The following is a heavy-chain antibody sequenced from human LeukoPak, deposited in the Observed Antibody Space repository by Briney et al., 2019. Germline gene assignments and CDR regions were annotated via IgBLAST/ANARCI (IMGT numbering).Heavy chain of an antibody. CDR3: ARYFYDSSGSSSDAFDI. CDR1: GYTFTGYY. J-gene: IGHJ3*02. D-gene: IGHD3-22*01. V-gene: IGHV1-2*02. Sequence: ASVKVSCKTSGYTFTGYYMHWVRQAPGQGLEWMGWINPNSGGTNYAQRFQGRVTMTRATSMSTAYMELSRLRSDDSAVYYCARYFYDSSGSSSDAFDIWGQGTMVTVSS. CDR2: INPNSGGT.